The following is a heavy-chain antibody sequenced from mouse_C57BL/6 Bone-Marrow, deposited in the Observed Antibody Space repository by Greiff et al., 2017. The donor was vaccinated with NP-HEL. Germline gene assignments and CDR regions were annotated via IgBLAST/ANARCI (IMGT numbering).Heavy chain of an antibody. Sequence: EVQLQQSGPVLVKPGASVKMSCKASGYTFTDYYMNWVKQSHGKSLEWIGVINPYNGGTSYNQKFKGKATLTVDKSSSTAYMELNSLTSEDSAVYYCASGRSSYWYFDVWGTGTTVTVSS. V-gene: IGHV1-19*01. J-gene: IGHJ1*03. D-gene: IGHD1-1*01. CDR3: ASGRSSYWYFDV. CDR1: GYTFTDYY. CDR2: INPYNGGT.